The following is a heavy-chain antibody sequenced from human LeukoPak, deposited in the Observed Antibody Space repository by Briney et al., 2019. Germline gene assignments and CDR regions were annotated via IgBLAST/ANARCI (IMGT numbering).Heavy chain of an antibody. J-gene: IGHJ4*02. D-gene: IGHD3-16*01. CDR3: ARDRTLGY. CDR1: GFTFSSYW. V-gene: IGHV3-7*05. CDR2: INQDGSEK. Sequence: PGGSLRLSCAASGFTFSSYWMSWVRQAPGKGLEWVANINQDGSEKYNVDSVKGRFTISRDNAKNSVYLQMNSRRGEDTAVYYCARDRTLGYWGQGTLVTVSS.